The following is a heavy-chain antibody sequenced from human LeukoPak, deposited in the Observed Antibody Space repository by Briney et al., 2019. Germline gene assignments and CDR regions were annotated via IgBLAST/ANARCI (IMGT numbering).Heavy chain of an antibody. D-gene: IGHD1-14*01. J-gene: IGHJ2*01. CDR1: GGSISSSNW. Sequence: SETLSLTCAVSGGSISSSNWWSWVRQPPGKGLEWIGEVYHSGSTNYNPSLRSRVAISGDTSNNQFSLKLTSVTTADTAVYFCARTGRRGYFDFWGRGTPVTVSS. CDR2: VYHSGST. CDR3: ARTGRRGYFDF. V-gene: IGHV4-4*02.